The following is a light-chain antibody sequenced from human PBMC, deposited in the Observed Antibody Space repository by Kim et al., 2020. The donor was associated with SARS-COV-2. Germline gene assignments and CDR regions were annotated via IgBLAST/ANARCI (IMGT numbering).Light chain of an antibody. Sequence: PGDRATLSCRASESVRSNLAWYQQKPGQAPRLLIDGASTRAAGIPARFSGSGSGTEFTLTISSLQSEDSAVYYCQQYHNWPPWTFGQGTKVDIK. CDR2: GAS. J-gene: IGKJ1*01. V-gene: IGKV3-15*01. CDR3: QQYHNWPPWT. CDR1: ESVRSN.